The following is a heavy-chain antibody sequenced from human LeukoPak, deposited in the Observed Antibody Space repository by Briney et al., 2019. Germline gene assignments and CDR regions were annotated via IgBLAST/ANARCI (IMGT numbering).Heavy chain of an antibody. D-gene: IGHD4-17*01. CDR1: GGSISSDSHY. J-gene: IGHJ3*02. CDR3: ARSRVTRMRAVIDVFDI. V-gene: IGHV4-61*01. CDR2: IYYGGGT. Sequence: PSETLSLTCSVSGGSISSDSHYWSWLRQPPGKGLEWIGYIYYGGGTNYNPSLKSRLAISVDTSTNQFSVKLRSVTAADTAVYFCARSRVTRMRAVIDVFDIWGQGTVVTVSS.